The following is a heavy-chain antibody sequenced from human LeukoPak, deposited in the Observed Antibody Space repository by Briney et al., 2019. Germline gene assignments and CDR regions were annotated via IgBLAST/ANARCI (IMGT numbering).Heavy chain of an antibody. CDR2: ISSNGGST. J-gene: IGHJ3*02. Sequence: GGSLRLSCAASGFAFSTYAMHWVRQAPGKGLEYVSGISSNGGSTYYGKSVKGRFTISRDNSKNTLYIRMGSLRAEDTAVYYCASSLHAFDIGGQGTMVTVSS. V-gene: IGHV3-64*01. CDR3: ASSLHAFDI. CDR1: GFAFSTYA.